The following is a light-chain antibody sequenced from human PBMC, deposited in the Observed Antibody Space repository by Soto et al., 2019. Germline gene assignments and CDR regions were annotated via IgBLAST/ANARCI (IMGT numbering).Light chain of an antibody. CDR2: AGS. J-gene: IGKJ1*01. V-gene: IGKV1-39*01. CDR3: QQSYSTPPK. CDR1: QSLGSY. Sequence: DTQMTQHPSSLSASVVDRDTITCRVSQSLGSYLNWYQQKPGKAPELVICAGSSLQRGVPSRFSASGSGTDFTLTISRLQPEDFATYYCQQSYSTPPKFGQGAKVDIK.